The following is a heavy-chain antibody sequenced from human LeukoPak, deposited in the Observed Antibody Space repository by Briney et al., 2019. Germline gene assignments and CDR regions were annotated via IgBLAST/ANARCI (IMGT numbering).Heavy chain of an antibody. J-gene: IGHJ4*02. CDR2: INRDGSNT. V-gene: IGHV3-74*01. Sequence: GGSLRLSCAASGFTFSSYWMSWVRQAPGKGLVWVSRINRDGSNTVYADSVKGRFTISRDNAKNTLYLQMNSLRDEDTAVYYCARDSYTSPDYWGQGILVTVSS. CDR3: ARDSYTSPDY. D-gene: IGHD2-2*01. CDR1: GFTFSSYW.